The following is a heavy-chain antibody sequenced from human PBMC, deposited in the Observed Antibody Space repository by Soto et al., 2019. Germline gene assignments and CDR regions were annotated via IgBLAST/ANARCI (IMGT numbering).Heavy chain of an antibody. CDR3: ARADGREFDYDDVWGTRGDWFDP. CDR1: GASVTSGLYY. Sequence: QVQLQESGPGLVKPAETLSLTRSVSGASVTSGLYYWTWIRQPPGRGLEWMGFIYDGGGSNYSPSLRGRVTMSVDSSKNQFSLNLTSVTAADTAVYYCARADGREFDYDDVWGTRGDWFDPWGQGTLVTVSS. V-gene: IGHV4-61*01. D-gene: IGHD3-16*01. J-gene: IGHJ5*02. CDR2: IYDGGGS.